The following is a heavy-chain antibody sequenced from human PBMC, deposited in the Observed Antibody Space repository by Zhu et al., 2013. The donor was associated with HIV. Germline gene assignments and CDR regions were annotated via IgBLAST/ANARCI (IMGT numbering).Heavy chain of an antibody. Sequence: QVRPGAVWGRTKQPGASVKVSCKTSGYTFTDHYLHWVRFAPGRGLQWLGWVNPTTGDTIDAQNFQGRLKMTSDSSMNTAYMELDGLKYDDTAVYFCLAHLYSGGRYLFQRWGQGSLVTVSS. CDR1: GYTFTDHY. V-gene: IGHV1-2*02. CDR3: LAHLYSGGRYLFQR. D-gene: IGHD5-12*01. CDR2: VNPTTGDT. J-gene: IGHJ1*01.